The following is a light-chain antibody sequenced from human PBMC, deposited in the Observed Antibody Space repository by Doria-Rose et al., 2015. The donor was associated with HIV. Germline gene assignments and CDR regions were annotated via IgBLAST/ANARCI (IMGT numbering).Light chain of an antibody. CDR1: QRVKSSY. Sequence: TQSPGTLSLSPGERATLSCRASQRVKSSYLAWYQQKPGQAPRLLIYDASYSATGIPDRFSGSGSGTDFTLTISRLEPEDVAVYYCQQYGTSRGTFGQGTRLEIK. V-gene: IGKV3-20*01. CDR3: QQYGTSRGT. CDR2: DAS. J-gene: IGKJ5*01.